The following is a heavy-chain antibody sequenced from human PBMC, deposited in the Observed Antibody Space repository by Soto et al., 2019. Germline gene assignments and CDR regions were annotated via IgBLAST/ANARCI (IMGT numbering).Heavy chain of an antibody. D-gene: IGHD4-4*01. CDR2: ISSSGSTI. J-gene: IGHJ6*02. CDR1: GFTSSSYE. CDR3: ARATVNMLGYYYGMDV. V-gene: IGHV3-48*03. Sequence: EVQLVETGGGLVQPGGSLRLSCAASGFTSSSYEMNWVRQAPGKGLEWVSYISSSGSTIYYADSVKGRFTISRDNAKHSLYLQMNSLRAEDTAVYYCARATVNMLGYYYGMDVWGQGTTGTVSS.